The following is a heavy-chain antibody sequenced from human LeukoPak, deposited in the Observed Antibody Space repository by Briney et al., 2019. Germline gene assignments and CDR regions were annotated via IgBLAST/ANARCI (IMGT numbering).Heavy chain of an antibody. CDR2: ISSTSTTK. D-gene: IGHD4-17*01. CDR3: ARDRSLVDGDYGVWFDA. CDR1: GFNLSTYT. V-gene: IGHV3-48*04. J-gene: IGHJ5*02. Sequence: GGSLRLSCTASGFNLSTYTMSWVRQAPGKGLEWVSYISSTSTTKYYADSVKGRFTISRDNSKNSLDLQMNRLTAEDTAVYYCARDRSLVDGDYGVWFDAWGQGSLVTVSS.